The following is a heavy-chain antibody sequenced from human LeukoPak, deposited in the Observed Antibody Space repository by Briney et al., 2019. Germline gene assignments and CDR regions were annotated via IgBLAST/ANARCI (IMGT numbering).Heavy chain of an antibody. V-gene: IGHV1-2*02. CDR3: ARERAEWGGKLWFDY. D-gene: IGHD5-18*01. CDR1: GYTFTGYY. CDR2: IIPNSGGT. Sequence: GASVKVSCKASGYTFTGYYMHWVRQAPGQGLEWMGWIIPNSGGTNYAQKFQGRVTMTRDTSISTAYMELSRLRSDDTAVYYCARERAEWGGKLWFDYWGQGTLVTVSS. J-gene: IGHJ4*02.